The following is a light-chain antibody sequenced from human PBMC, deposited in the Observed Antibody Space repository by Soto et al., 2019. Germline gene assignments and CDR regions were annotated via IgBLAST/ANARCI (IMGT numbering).Light chain of an antibody. CDR3: QQYETSPWT. J-gene: IGKJ1*01. CDR1: QSVSSSY. CDR2: GAS. V-gene: IGKV3-20*01. Sequence: EIVLTQSPGTLSLSPGERATLSCRASQSVSSSYLAWYQQKPGQAPRLLIYGASSRATGIPDRFRGSGSGADFTLTISRLEPEDFAVFYCQQYETSPWTFGQGTKVEIK.